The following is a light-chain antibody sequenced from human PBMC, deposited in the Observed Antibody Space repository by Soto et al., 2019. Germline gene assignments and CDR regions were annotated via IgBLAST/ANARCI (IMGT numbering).Light chain of an antibody. CDR1: QSVSSTF. V-gene: IGKV3-20*01. Sequence: ESVLTQSPGTLSLSPGERATLSCRASQSVSSTFLGWYQQKPGQAPRLLIYGTSNRATGIPDRFSGSRSGTDFTLTISRLEHEDFAVYYCQQYGSSPPQYTFGQGTKLEIK. J-gene: IGKJ2*01. CDR2: GTS. CDR3: QQYGSSPPQYT.